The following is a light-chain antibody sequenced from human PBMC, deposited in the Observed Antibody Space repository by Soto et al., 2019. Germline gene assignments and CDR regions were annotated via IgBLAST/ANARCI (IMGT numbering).Light chain of an antibody. J-gene: IGLJ3*02. CDR1: SSDVGGYNY. CDR3: NSYAGDSWV. Sequence: QSVLTQPSSASGSPGQSVTISCTGTSSDVGGYNYVSWYQHHPGKAPKLMIYEVAKRPSGVPDRFSGSKSGNTASLTVSGLQAEDEADYYCNSYAGDSWVFGGGTKLTVL. V-gene: IGLV2-8*01. CDR2: EVA.